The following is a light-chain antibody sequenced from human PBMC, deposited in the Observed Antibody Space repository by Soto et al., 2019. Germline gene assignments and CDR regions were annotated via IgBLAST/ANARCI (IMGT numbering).Light chain of an antibody. J-gene: IGKJ1*01. CDR2: GAS. CDR3: QHYHSSPRGT. Sequence: EIVLTQSPGTLSLSPGERATLSCRASQSVSSNYVAWYQHKPGQAPRLLIYGASSRATGIPDRFSGSGSGTDFTLAISRLEPEDFAVYYCQHYHSSPRGTFGQGTKVEI. V-gene: IGKV3-20*01. CDR1: QSVSSNY.